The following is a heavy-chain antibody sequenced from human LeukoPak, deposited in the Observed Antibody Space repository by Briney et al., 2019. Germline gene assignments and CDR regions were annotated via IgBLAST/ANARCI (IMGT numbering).Heavy chain of an antibody. D-gene: IGHD5-18*01. CDR2: ISSTGGNT. Sequence: GGSLRLSCAASGFTFSSYAMSWVRQAPGKGLEWVSSISSTGGNTYYADSVKGRFTISRDNSNNTLYLQMNSLRAEDTAVYYCAKVSGAYNHGCDYWGQGTLVTVSS. CDR1: GFTFSSYA. J-gene: IGHJ4*02. V-gene: IGHV3-23*01. CDR3: AKVSGAYNHGCDY.